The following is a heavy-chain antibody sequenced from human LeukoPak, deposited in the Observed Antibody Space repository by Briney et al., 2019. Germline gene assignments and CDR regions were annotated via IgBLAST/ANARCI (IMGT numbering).Heavy chain of an antibody. CDR3: ARTAYINYYDSSGYYRLPFDY. V-gene: IGHV2-70*11. J-gene: IGHJ4*02. Sequence: SGPTLVNPTQTLTLTCTFSGFSLSTSGMCVSWIRQPPGKALEWLARIDWDDDIYYSTSLKTRLTISKDTSKNQVVLTMTNMDPVDTATYYCARTAYINYYDSSGYYRLPFDYWGQGTLVTVSS. CDR2: IDWDDDI. D-gene: IGHD3-22*01. CDR1: GFSLSTSGMC.